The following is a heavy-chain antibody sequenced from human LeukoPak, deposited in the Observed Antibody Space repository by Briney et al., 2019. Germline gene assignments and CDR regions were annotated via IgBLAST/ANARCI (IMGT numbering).Heavy chain of an antibody. J-gene: IGHJ6*03. V-gene: IGHV4-59*01. Sequence: SETLSLTCTVSGDSISTYYWSWIRQPPGKGLEWIGYIFYTGTTNYNPSLKSRVAISVDTSKNQFSLKLSSVTAADTAVYYCARGRLSIAAGGDYYYYMDVWGKGTTVTVSS. CDR1: GDSISTYY. CDR3: ARGRLSIAAGGDYYYYMDV. CDR2: IFYTGTT. D-gene: IGHD6-13*01.